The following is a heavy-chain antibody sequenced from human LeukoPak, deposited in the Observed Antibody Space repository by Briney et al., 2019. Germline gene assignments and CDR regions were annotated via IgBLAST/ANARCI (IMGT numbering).Heavy chain of an antibody. Sequence: GGSLRLSCAASGFSFSSYWMTWVRHIAGKGLEWVANIKEDGSEKYYVDSVKGRFTISRDNAKNSLYLQMNSLRAEDTAVYYCASAAGPFDNWGQGTLVTVSS. V-gene: IGHV3-7*01. J-gene: IGHJ4*02. CDR2: IKEDGSEK. CDR1: GFSFSSYW. CDR3: ASAAGPFDN. D-gene: IGHD6-13*01.